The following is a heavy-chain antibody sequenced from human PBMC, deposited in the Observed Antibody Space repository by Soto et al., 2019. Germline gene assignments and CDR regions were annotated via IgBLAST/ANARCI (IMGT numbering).Heavy chain of an antibody. Sequence: SETLSLTCTVSGGSISSYYWSWIRQPPGKGLEWIGYIYYSGSTNYNPSLKSRVTISVDTSKNQFSLKLSSVTAADTAVYYCASAHESGYDFSRLDYWGQGTLVTVS. J-gene: IGHJ4*02. V-gene: IGHV4-59*01. CDR1: GGSISSYY. D-gene: IGHD5-12*01. CDR3: ASAHESGYDFSRLDY. CDR2: IYYSGST.